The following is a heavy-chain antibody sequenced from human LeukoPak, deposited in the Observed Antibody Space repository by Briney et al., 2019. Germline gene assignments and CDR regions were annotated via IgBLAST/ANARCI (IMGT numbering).Heavy chain of an antibody. CDR2: ISYDGSNK. CDR3: ARKEVGYFDY. V-gene: IGHV3-30*04. Sequence: PGGSLRLSCAASGFTFSSYAMHWVRQAPGKGLEWVAVISYDGSNKYYADSVKGRFTISRDNSKNTLYLQMNSLRAEDTAVYYCARKEVGYFDYWGQGTLVTLSS. J-gene: IGHJ4*03. CDR1: GFTFSSYA.